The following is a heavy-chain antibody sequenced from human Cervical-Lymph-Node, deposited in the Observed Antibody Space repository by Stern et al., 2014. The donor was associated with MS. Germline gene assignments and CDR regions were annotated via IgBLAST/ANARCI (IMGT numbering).Heavy chain of an antibody. D-gene: IGHD3-10*01. CDR3: ATGGAAPRYFDL. J-gene: IGHJ2*01. CDR1: GYTFTTYS. Sequence: VQLVESGAEVKKPGASVKVSCKASGYTFTTYSMHWVRQAPGQGLEWMGIINPSGDTTSYDQRFQGRVIMTKDTSTSTVYMELSSLRSEDTAVYYCATGGAAPRYFDLWGRGTLVTVSS. CDR2: INPSGDTT. V-gene: IGHV1-46*01.